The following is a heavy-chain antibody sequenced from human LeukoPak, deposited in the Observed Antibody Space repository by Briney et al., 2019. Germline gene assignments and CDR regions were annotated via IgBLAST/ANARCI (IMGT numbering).Heavy chain of an antibody. D-gene: IGHD3-22*01. Sequence: GGSLRLSCAASGFTFSEYYMSWIRQAPGKGLEWVSYISSSNNFRHYADSVKGRFTISRDNAKNSLYLQMNSLRAEDTAVYYCARPRYYDSSGYYFDIWGQGTMVTVSS. CDR2: ISSSNNFR. CDR3: ARPRYYDSSGYYFDI. J-gene: IGHJ3*02. V-gene: IGHV3-11*03. CDR1: GFTFSEYY.